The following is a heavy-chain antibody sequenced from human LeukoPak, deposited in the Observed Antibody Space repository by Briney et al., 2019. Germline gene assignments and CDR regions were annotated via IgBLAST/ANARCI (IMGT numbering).Heavy chain of an antibody. J-gene: IGHJ6*02. CDR3: ARVVGSSWYSAYYYYYGMHV. Sequence: SETLSLTCTVSGGSLSSYYWSWVRQPAGKGLEWIGRIYTSGSTNYNPSLTSRVTMSVDTSKNQFSLKLSSVTAADTAVYYCARVVGSSWYSAYYYYYGMHVWGQGTTVTVSS. D-gene: IGHD6-13*01. V-gene: IGHV4-4*07. CDR2: IYTSGST. CDR1: GGSLSSYY.